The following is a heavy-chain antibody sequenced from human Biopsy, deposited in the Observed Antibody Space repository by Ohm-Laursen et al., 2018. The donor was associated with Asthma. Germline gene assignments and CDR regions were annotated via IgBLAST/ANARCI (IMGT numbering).Heavy chain of an antibody. CDR2: IMTVFGTT. CDR3: ARCQVGYSSGWSLLLKKIYYSGMDV. CDR1: GGTFSNFA. Sequence: GSSVKVSCKAPGGTFSNFAISWVRQAPGQGLEWLGGIMTVFGTTNYAQKFQGRVTITADESTSTVYMEVTSLRSEDTAIYYCARCQVGYSSGWSLLLKKIYYSGMDVWGQGTAVTVSS. V-gene: IGHV1-69*01. J-gene: IGHJ6*02. D-gene: IGHD6-19*01.